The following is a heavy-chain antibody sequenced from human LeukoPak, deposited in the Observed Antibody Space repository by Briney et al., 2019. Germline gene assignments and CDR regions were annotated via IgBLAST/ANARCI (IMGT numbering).Heavy chain of an antibody. Sequence: PGGSLRLSCAASGFTFSSYSMNWVRQAPGKGLEWVSSISSSSSYIYYADSVKGRFTISRDNAKNSLYLQMNSLRAEDTAVYYCARDTTVAATRWFDPWGQGTLVTVSS. J-gene: IGHJ5*02. D-gene: IGHD2-15*01. CDR2: ISSSSSYI. CDR3: ARDTTVAATRWFDP. CDR1: GFTFSSYS. V-gene: IGHV3-21*01.